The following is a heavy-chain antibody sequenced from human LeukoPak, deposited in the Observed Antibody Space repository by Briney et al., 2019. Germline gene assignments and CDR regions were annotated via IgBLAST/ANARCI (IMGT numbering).Heavy chain of an antibody. D-gene: IGHD2-2*01. J-gene: IGHJ6*03. CDR1: GGSISSYY. CDR2: INHSGST. V-gene: IGHV4-34*01. CDR3: ARHRGSRYCSSTSCYAYYYYYYMDV. Sequence: SETLSLTCTVSGGSISSYYWSWIRQPPGKGLEWIGEINHSGSTNYNPSLKSRVTISVDTSKNQFSLKLSSVTAADTAVYYCARHRGSRYCSSTSCYAYYYYYYMDVWGKGTTVTISS.